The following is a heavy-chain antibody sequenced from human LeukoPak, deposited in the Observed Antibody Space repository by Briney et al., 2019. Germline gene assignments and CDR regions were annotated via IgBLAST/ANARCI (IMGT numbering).Heavy chain of an antibody. V-gene: IGHV3-23*01. Sequence: GGSLRLSCAASGFTFSSYAMSWVRQAPGKGLEWVSAISGSGGSTYYADSVRGRFTVSRDNAKSSLYLQMNNLRVEDTAVYYCARGGAARPDYWGQGTLVTVSS. CDR1: GFTFSSYA. J-gene: IGHJ4*02. D-gene: IGHD6-6*01. CDR2: ISGSGGST. CDR3: ARGGAARPDY.